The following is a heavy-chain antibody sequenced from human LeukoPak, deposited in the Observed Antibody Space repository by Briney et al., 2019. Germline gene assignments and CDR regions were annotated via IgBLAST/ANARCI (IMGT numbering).Heavy chain of an antibody. V-gene: IGHV4-38-2*02. J-gene: IGHJ4*02. CDR1: GYSISSGFY. CDR2: IFHSGST. Sequence: SETLSLTCSVSGFSGYSISSGFYWGWIRQPPGKGLEWIGSIFHSGSTYYNASLKSQVSISIDTSKNQFSLKLTSVTAADTAVYYCARQTGSGLFILPGGQGTLVTVSS. D-gene: IGHD3/OR15-3a*01. CDR3: ARQTGSGLFILP.